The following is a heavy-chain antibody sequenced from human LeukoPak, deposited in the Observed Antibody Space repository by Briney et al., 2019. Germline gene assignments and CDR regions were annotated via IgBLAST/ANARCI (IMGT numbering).Heavy chain of an antibody. J-gene: IGHJ6*03. D-gene: IGHD2-2*01. CDR2: MNPNSGNT. CDR3: AIPPPYCSSTSCSYYYYMDV. CDR1: GYTFTSYE. V-gene: IGHV1-8*01. Sequence: AASVKVSCKASGYTFTSYEINWVRQATGQGLEWMGWMNPNSGNTGYAQKFQGRVTMTRNTSISTAYMELSSLRSEDTAVYYCAIPPPYCSSTSCSYYYYMDVWGKGTTVTVSS.